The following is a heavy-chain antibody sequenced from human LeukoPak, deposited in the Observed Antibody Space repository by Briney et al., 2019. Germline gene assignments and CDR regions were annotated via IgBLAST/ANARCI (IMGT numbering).Heavy chain of an antibody. CDR1: GFTFSSYD. D-gene: IGHD2-21*01. V-gene: IGHV3-13*01. CDR2: IGTAADT. CDR3: ARASACGAPSCNLHLGFYYGFDV. Sequence: GGSLRLSCAASGFTFSSYDMHWVRQVIGEGLQWVSGIGTAADTYYVGSVKGRFTISGENAKNSLYLQMNNLRAGDTAVYYCARASACGAPSCNLHLGFYYGFDVWGQGTTVTVSS. J-gene: IGHJ6*02.